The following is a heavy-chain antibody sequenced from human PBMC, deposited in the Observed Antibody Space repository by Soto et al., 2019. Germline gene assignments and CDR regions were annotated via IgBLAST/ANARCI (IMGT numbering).Heavy chain of an antibody. Sequence: QVQLQESGPGLVKPSETLSLTCTVSGGSVSSGSHYWSWIRQPPGKGLEWIGQIFYSGSTNYNPSLETRVTISVDTSKNPFSLELSSVTAADTAVYFCARDFCGGDCSDDYYYSAMDVWGQGTTVTVSS. CDR2: IFYSGST. CDR3: ARDFCGGDCSDDYYYSAMDV. V-gene: IGHV4-61*01. J-gene: IGHJ6*02. D-gene: IGHD2-21*02. CDR1: GGSVSSGSHY.